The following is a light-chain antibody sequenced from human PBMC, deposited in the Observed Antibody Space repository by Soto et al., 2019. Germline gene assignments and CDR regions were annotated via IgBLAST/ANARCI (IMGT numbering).Light chain of an antibody. V-gene: IGKV1-33*01. CDR1: QDISDN. J-gene: IGKJ1*01. Sequence: DIQMTQSPSSLSTSVGDRVTITCQASQDISDNLNWYQQKQGKAPKVLISDVSNLETGVSSRFSGSGSETEFTLTISSLQPDDFATYYCQHYNSYSEAFGQGTKVDIK. CDR3: QHYNSYSEA. CDR2: DVS.